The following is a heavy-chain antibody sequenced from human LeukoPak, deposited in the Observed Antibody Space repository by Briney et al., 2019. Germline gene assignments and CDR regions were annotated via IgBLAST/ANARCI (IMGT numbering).Heavy chain of an antibody. CDR2: LSVNGDST. D-gene: IGHD2-21*01. V-gene: IGHV3-23*01. CDR3: VRSHITFYHLQYYSGF. Sequence: GGSLRLSCAASGFTFNDYAMSWVRQAPGKGLEWVSGLSVNGDSTFYADSVRGRFTIARDNSRATLSLQLHSLRAEDTATYYCVRSHITFYHLQYYSGFWGRGTQVLVSS. J-gene: IGHJ4*02. CDR1: GFTFNDYA.